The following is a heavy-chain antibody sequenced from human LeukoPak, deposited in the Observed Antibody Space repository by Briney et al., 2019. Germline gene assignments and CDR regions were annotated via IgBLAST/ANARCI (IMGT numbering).Heavy chain of an antibody. Sequence: SETLSLTCTVSSGSISSYYWSWIRQPPGKGLEWIGYVYYSGNTNYNPSLKSRVTISVGTSKNQFSLKLTSVTAADTAVYYCARRADGYNYFDYWGQGTLVTVSS. D-gene: IGHD5-24*01. CDR2: VYYSGNT. CDR3: ARRADGYNYFDY. J-gene: IGHJ4*02. V-gene: IGHV4-59*08. CDR1: SGSISSYY.